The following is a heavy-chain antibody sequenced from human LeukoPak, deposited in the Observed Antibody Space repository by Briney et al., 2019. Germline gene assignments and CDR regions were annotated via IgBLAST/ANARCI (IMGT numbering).Heavy chain of an antibody. D-gene: IGHD5-24*01. CDR3: ARIRDDYNPLDY. Sequence: GGSLRLSCAASGFTFSSYGMHWVRQAPGKGLEWVAVISYDGSNKYYADSVKGRFTISRDNSKNTLYLQMNSLRAEDTAVYYCARIRDDYNPLDYWGQRTLVTVSS. V-gene: IGHV3-30*03. J-gene: IGHJ4*02. CDR1: GFTFSSYG. CDR2: ISYDGSNK.